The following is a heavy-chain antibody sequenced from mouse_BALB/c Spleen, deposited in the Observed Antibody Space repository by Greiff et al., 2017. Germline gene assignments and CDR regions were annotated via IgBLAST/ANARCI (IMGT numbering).Heavy chain of an antibody. V-gene: IGHV5-17*02. CDR1: GFTFSSFG. J-gene: IGHJ2*01. CDR2: ISSGSSTI. CDR3: ARCGGQGGFDY. Sequence: EVKLVESGGGLVQPGGSRKLSCAASGFTFSSFGMHWVRQAPEKGLEWVAYISSGSSTIYYADTVKGRFTISRDNPKNTLFLQMTSLRSEDTAMYYCARCGGQGGFDYWGQGTTLTVSS. D-gene: IGHD3-3*01.